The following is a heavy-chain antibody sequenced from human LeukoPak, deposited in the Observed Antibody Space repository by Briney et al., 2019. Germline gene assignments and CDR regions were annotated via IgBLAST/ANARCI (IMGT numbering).Heavy chain of an antibody. Sequence: PSETLSLTCTVSGGSISSYYWSWIRQPAGKGLEWIGRIYTSGSTNYNPSLKSRVTMSVDTSKNQFSLKLSSVTAADTAVYYCARDAVERMRRGPIPSGYYYYMDVWGKGTTVTVSS. D-gene: IGHD2-8*01. J-gene: IGHJ6*03. CDR1: GGSISSYY. CDR3: ARDAVERMRRGPIPSGYYYYMDV. V-gene: IGHV4-4*07. CDR2: IYTSGST.